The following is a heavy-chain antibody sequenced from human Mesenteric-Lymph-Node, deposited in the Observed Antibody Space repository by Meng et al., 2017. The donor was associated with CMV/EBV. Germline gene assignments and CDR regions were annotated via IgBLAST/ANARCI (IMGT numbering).Heavy chain of an antibody. J-gene: IGHJ4*02. CDR1: GYSFTTYW. D-gene: IGHD3-3*01. CDR3: ARHFSGAGFSEWYFDY. V-gene: IGHV5-51*01. Sequence: GESLKISCQGSGYSFTTYWIGWVRQMPGKGLEWMGIINPGDSDTIYSPSFQGQVTISADKSISTAYLQWSSLTASDTAIYYCARHFSGAGFSEWYFDYWGQGTLVTVSS. CDR2: INPGDSDT.